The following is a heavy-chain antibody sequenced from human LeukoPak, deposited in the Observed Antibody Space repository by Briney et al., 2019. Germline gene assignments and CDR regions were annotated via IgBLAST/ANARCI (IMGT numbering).Heavy chain of an antibody. CDR2: IIPIFGTA. V-gene: IGHV1-69*13. Sequence: ASVKVCCKASGGTFSSYAISWVRPAPGQGLEWMGGIIPIFGTANYAQKFQGRVTITADESTSTAYMELSSLRSEDTAVYYCAREAVAAPTTDAFDIWGQGTMVTVSS. J-gene: IGHJ3*02. D-gene: IGHD6-19*01. CDR3: AREAVAAPTTDAFDI. CDR1: GGTFSSYA.